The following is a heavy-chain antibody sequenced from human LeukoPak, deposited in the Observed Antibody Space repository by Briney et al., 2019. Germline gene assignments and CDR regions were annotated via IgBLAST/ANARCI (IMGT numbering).Heavy chain of an antibody. J-gene: IGHJ4*02. D-gene: IGHD3-10*01. CDR1: GGSISSGSYY. CDR3: ARGERMVRGVTFDY. CDR2: IYTSGST. V-gene: IGHV4-61*02. Sequence: SETLSLTCTVSGGSISSGSYYWSWIRQPAGKGLEWIRRIYTSGSTNYNPSLKSRVTISVDTSKNQFSLKLSSVTAADTAVYYCARGERMVRGVTFDYWGQGTLVTVSS.